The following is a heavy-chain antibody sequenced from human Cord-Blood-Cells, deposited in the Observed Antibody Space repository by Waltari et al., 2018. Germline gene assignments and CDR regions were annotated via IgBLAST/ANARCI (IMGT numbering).Heavy chain of an antibody. CDR2: IHYSGST. J-gene: IGHJ5*02. CDR3: ARGLGYCSSTSCFINWFDP. D-gene: IGHD2-2*03. Sequence: QVQLQESGPGLVKPSQTLSLTCTVSVGSISSGGYYWSWLRQHPGKGQAWIGYIHYSGSTYYNPSLKSRVTISVDTSKNQFSLKLSSVTAADTAVYYCARGLGYCSSTSCFINWFDPWGQGTLVTVSS. CDR1: VGSISSGGYY. V-gene: IGHV4-31*03.